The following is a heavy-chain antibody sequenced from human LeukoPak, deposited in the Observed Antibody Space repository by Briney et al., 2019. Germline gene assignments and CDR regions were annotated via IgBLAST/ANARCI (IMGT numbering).Heavy chain of an antibody. CDR3: ARLPVSHWYFDL. V-gene: IGHV5-51*01. Sequence: GESLKISCKGSGYSFITHWIGWGREMPGKGLEWMGIIYPGDSDTRYSPSFQGLVTISVDTSTTTAYLQCSSLIASNTAMYYCARLPVSHWYFDLWGRGTLVTVSS. J-gene: IGHJ2*01. CDR1: GYSFITHW. CDR2: IYPGDSDT.